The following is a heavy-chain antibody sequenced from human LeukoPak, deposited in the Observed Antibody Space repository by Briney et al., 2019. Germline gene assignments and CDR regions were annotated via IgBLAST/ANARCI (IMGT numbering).Heavy chain of an antibody. J-gene: IGHJ4*02. V-gene: IGHV1-69*05. CDR2: IVPIFGTA. CDR1: GGTFSSYA. Sequence: SVKVSCKASGGTFSSYAISWVRQAPGQGLEWMGGIVPIFGTANYAQKLQGRVTMTTDTSTSTAYMELRSLRSDDTAVYYCARDWGIAVAAPGYWGQGTLVTVSS. CDR3: ARDWGIAVAAPGY. D-gene: IGHD6-19*01.